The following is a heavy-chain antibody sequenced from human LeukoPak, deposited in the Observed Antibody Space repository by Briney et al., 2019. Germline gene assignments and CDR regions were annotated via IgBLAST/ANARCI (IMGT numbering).Heavy chain of an antibody. CDR2: IYYSGST. Sequence: SETLSLTCTVSGGSISSYYWSWIRQPPGKGLEWIGYIYYSGSTNYNPSLKSRVTISVDTSKNQISLKLSSVTAADTAVYHCARASYSSSWYYYDYWGQGTLVTVSS. CDR3: ARASYSSSWYYYDY. CDR1: GGSISSYY. D-gene: IGHD6-13*01. J-gene: IGHJ4*02. V-gene: IGHV4-59*01.